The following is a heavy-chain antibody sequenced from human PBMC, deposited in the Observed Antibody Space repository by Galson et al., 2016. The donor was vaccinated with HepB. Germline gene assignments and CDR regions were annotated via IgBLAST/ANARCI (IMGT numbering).Heavy chain of an antibody. CDR1: GFTFSHAW. Sequence: SLRLSCAASGFTFSHAWMSWVRQAPGKGLEWVGRVKSRLDGGTVNYAAPVKDRFTISRDDSKNTLYLQMHRLRIEDTGVYYSSPLPTGQQPYYFDHWGQGTLVTVSS. CDR3: SPLPTGQQPYYFDH. J-gene: IGHJ4*02. V-gene: IGHV3-15*01. CDR2: VKSRLDGGTV. D-gene: IGHD6-13*01.